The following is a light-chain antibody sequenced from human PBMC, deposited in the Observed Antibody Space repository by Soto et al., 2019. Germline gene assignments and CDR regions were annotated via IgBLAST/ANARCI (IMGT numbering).Light chain of an antibody. V-gene: IGLV2-14*01. Sequence: QSALTQPASVSGSPGQSITISCTGTSSDVGGYNYISWYQQHPGKAPKLLIYDVTNRPSGVSDRFSASKSGNTASLTISGLQAEDEADYYCSSSTSSSTYVFGTGTKLTVL. CDR1: SSDVGGYNY. CDR2: DVT. CDR3: SSSTSSSTYV. J-gene: IGLJ1*01.